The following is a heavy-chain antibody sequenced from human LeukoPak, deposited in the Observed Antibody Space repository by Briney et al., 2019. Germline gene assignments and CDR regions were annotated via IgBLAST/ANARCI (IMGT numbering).Heavy chain of an antibody. Sequence: PGGSLRLSCAASGFSFSTHGIHWVRQAPGMGLEWVSAISGSGGSTYYADSVKGRFTISRDNSKNTLYLQMNSLRAEDTAVYYCAKGGSIAVAGTPLYYWGQGTLVTVSS. D-gene: IGHD6-19*01. J-gene: IGHJ4*02. CDR3: AKGGSIAVAGTPLYY. CDR2: ISGSGGST. V-gene: IGHV3-23*01. CDR1: GFSFSTHG.